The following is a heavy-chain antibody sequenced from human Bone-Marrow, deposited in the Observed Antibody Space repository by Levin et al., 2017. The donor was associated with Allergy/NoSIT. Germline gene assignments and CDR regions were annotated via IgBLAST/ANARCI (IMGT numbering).Heavy chain of an antibody. CDR1: GFTFSNYA. J-gene: IGHJ6*03. D-gene: IGHD4-17*01. CDR3: AKDPTVTPYYMDV. Sequence: SCAASGFTFSNYAMNWVRQAPGKGLEWLSAISGAGGATYYAASLKGRFTISRNNSRNTVYLQMHSLTAEDTAVYYCAKDPTVTPYYMDVWGSGTTVTVSS. V-gene: IGHV3-23*01. CDR2: ISGAGGAT.